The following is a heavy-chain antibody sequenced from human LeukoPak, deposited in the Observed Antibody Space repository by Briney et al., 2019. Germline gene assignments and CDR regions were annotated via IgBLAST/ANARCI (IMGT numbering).Heavy chain of an antibody. V-gene: IGHV1-58*02. Sequence: GASVKVSCKASGFTFTSSAMQWVRQARGQRLEWIGWIVVGSGNTNYAQKFQERVTITRDISTSTAYMELSSLRSEDTAVYYCAAYRTTSGAFDIWGQGTMVTVSS. J-gene: IGHJ3*02. CDR3: AAYRTTSGAFDI. CDR2: IVVGSGNT. CDR1: GFTFTSSA. D-gene: IGHD2/OR15-2a*01.